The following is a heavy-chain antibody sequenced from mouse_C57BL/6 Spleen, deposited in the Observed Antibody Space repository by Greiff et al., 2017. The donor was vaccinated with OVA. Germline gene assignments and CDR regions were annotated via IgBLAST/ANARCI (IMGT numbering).Heavy chain of an antibody. V-gene: IGHV14-1*01. CDR2: IDPEDGDT. Sequence: EVQLQQSGAELVRPGASVKLSCTASGFNIKDYYMHWVKQRPEQGLEWIGRIDPEDGDTEYAPKFQGKATMTADTSSNTAYLQLSSLTSEDTAVDYCTTGGYGSSYAMDYWGQGTSVTVSS. D-gene: IGHD1-1*01. CDR3: TTGGYGSSYAMDY. CDR1: GFNIKDYY. J-gene: IGHJ4*01.